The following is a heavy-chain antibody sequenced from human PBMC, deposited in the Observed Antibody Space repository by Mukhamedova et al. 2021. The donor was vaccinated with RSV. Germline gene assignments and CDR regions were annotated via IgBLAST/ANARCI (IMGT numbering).Heavy chain of an antibody. CDR2: ISYDGSNK. D-gene: IGHD1-1*01. V-gene: IGHV3-30-3*01. CDR1: SYA. Sequence: SYAMHWVRQAPGKGLEWVAVISYDGSNKYYADSVKGRFTISRDNSKNTLYLQMNSLRAEDTAVYYCVRGPTGWLDVWGQGTTVT. J-gene: IGHJ6*02. CDR3: VRGPTGWLDV.